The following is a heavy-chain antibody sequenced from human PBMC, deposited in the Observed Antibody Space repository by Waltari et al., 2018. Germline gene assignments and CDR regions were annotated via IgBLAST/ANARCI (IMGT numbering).Heavy chain of an antibody. CDR2: IYYSGST. Sequence: QVQLQESGPGLVKPSEILSLTCTVSGGSISSYYWSWIRQPPGKGLEWIGYIYYSGSTNYNPSLKRRVTISVDTSKNQFSLKLSSVTAADTAVYYCARDGRPKTYSGSSYDAFDIWGQGTMVTVSS. V-gene: IGHV4-59*01. CDR1: GGSISSYY. D-gene: IGHD1-26*01. J-gene: IGHJ3*02. CDR3: ARDGRPKTYSGSSYDAFDI.